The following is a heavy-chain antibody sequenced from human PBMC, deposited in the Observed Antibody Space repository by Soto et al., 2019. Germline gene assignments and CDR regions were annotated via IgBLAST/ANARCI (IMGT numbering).Heavy chain of an antibody. CDR2: IKQDGSEK. CDR1: GFTFSSYW. D-gene: IGHD6-13*01. CDR3: ARAYSSSWYGYYYYYYMDV. V-gene: IGHV3-7*01. Sequence: GGSLRLSCAASGFTFSSYWMSWARQAPGKGLEWVANIKQDGSEKYYVDSVKGRFTISRDNAKNSLYLQMNSLRAEDTAVYYCARAYSSSWYGYYYYYYMDVWGKGTTVTVSS. J-gene: IGHJ6*03.